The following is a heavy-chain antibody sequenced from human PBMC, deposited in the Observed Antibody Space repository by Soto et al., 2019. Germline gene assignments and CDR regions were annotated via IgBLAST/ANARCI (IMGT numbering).Heavy chain of an antibody. J-gene: IGHJ4*02. CDR1: DGSFRGHY. CDR2: INHSGFT. CDR3: ARAAVKQGATLFDF. Sequence: PSETLSLTCVVSDGSFRGHYWIWIRQPPGKGLEWIAEINHSGFTNYNPSFKSRVTISRDTSTNQISLKLTSVTAADSAVYYCARAAVKQGATLFDFWGQGTLVTVSS. V-gene: IGHV4-34*01. D-gene: IGHD6-19*01.